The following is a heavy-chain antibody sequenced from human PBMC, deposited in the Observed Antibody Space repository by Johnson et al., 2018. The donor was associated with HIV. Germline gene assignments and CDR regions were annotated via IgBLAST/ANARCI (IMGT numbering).Heavy chain of an antibody. Sequence: QMQLVESGGGVVQPGGSLRLSCAASGFPFSSYGMHWVRQAPGKGLEWVAVISYDGSNKYYADSVKGRFTISRDNSQNTLYLQMNRLRAEDTAVYYCARDTDIVVVPARGDAFDIWGQGTMVTVSS. CDR1: GFPFSSYG. CDR3: ARDTDIVVVPARGDAFDI. CDR2: ISYDGSNK. D-gene: IGHD2-2*01. V-gene: IGHV3-30*19. J-gene: IGHJ3*02.